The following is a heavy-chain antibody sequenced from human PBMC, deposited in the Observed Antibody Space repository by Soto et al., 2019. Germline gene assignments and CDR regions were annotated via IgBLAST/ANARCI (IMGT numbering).Heavy chain of an antibody. CDR2: ISAYNGNT. V-gene: IGHV1-18*04. CDR3: ARVIGSAYSSSCYWFDP. Sequence: ASVKVSCKASGYTFTSYGISGVRQAPGQGLEGMGWISAYNGNTNYAQKLQGRVTMTTDTSTSTAYMELRSLRSDDTAGYYCARVIGSAYSSSCYWFDPWGQGTLVTVSS. J-gene: IGHJ5*02. D-gene: IGHD6-13*01. CDR1: GYTFTSYG.